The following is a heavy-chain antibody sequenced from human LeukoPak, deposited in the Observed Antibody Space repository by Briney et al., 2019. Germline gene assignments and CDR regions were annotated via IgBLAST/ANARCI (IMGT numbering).Heavy chain of an antibody. V-gene: IGHV3-23*01. CDR3: AKVGVTSSDY. CDR2: ISDSSGST. CDR1: GFTFSRYG. Sequence: GSLRLSCAASGFTFSRYGMSWVRQAPGKGLEWVSTISDSSGSTYYADSVKGRFTISRDYSKNTPYLQMNSLRAEDTAVYYCAKVGVTSSDYWGQGTLVTVSS. D-gene: IGHD2-21*02. J-gene: IGHJ4*02.